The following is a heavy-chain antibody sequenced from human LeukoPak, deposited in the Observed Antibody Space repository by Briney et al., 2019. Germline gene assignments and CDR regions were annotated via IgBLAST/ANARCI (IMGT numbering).Heavy chain of an antibody. Sequence: PGGSLRLSCAASGFTFSTYSMNWVRQAPGKGLEWVSSISSSSSYIYYADSVKGRFTISRDNAKNSLYLQMNSLRAEDTALYYCAKDERRYIAADLNYWGQGTLVTVSS. V-gene: IGHV3-21*04. CDR1: GFTFSTYS. CDR3: AKDERRYIAADLNY. J-gene: IGHJ4*02. CDR2: ISSSSSYI. D-gene: IGHD6-13*01.